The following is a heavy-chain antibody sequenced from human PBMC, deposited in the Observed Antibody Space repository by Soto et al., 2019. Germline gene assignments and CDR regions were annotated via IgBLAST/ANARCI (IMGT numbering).Heavy chain of an antibody. CDR2: IKQDGSEK. D-gene: IGHD6-19*01. CDR1: GFTFSSYW. CDR3: ARESPQWLVFHDY. Sequence: GGSLRLSCAASGFTFSSYWMSWVRQAPGKGLEWVANIKQDGSEKYYVDSVKGRFTISRDNAKNSLYLQMNSLRAEDTAVYYCARESPQWLVFHDYWGQGTLGTVSS. V-gene: IGHV3-7*01. J-gene: IGHJ4*02.